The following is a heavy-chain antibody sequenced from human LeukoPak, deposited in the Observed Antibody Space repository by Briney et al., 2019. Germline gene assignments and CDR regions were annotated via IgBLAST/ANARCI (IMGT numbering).Heavy chain of an antibody. J-gene: IGHJ4*02. D-gene: IGHD4-23*01. Sequence: PSETLSLACTVSGGSISSSSYYWGWIRQPPGKGLEWIGSIYYSGSTYYNPSLKSRVTISVDTSKNQFSLKLSSVTAADTAVYYCARDGRTTVVPDYWGQGTLVTVSS. CDR3: ARDGRTTVVPDY. CDR1: GGSISSSSYY. V-gene: IGHV4-39*07. CDR2: IYYSGST.